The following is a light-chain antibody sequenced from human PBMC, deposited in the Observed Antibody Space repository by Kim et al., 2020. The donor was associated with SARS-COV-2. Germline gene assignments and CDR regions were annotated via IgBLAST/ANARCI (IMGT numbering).Light chain of an antibody. J-gene: IGKJ1*01. Sequence: VSPGETATPSCRASQTINNRLVWYQQKPGQAPRLLIYDATTRATGIPARFIGSGSETDFTLTISSLQSEDFAVYYCQQSNDWPPLTFGQGTKLEI. CDR3: QQSNDWPPLT. V-gene: IGKV3-15*01. CDR1: QTINNR. CDR2: DAT.